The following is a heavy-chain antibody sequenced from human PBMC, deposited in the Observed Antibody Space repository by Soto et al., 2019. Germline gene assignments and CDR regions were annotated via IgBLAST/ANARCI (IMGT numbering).Heavy chain of an antibody. CDR3: AKALGELSPESYDY. D-gene: IGHD3-16*02. Sequence: QVQLVESGGGVVQPGRSLRLSCAASGFTFSSYAMQWVRQAPGKGLEWVAVISYDGSDKYYADSVKGRFTISRDNSKNTLNLQMNSLRADDTAVYYCAKALGELSPESYDYWGQGTLITVSS. J-gene: IGHJ4*02. CDR2: ISYDGSDK. CDR1: GFTFSSYA. V-gene: IGHV3-30*18.